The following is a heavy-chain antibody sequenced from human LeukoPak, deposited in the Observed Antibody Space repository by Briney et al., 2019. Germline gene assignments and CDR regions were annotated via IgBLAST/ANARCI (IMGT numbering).Heavy chain of an antibody. CDR1: GGSISSYY. CDR2: IYYSGST. D-gene: IGHD6-19*01. J-gene: IGHJ3*02. CDR3: ARDHSSGWYRGAFDI. V-gene: IGHV4-59*01. Sequence: SETLSLTCTVPGGSISSYYWSWIRQPPGKGLEWIGYIYYSGSTNYNPSLKSRVTISVDTSKNQFSLKLSSVTAADTAMYYCARDHSSGWYRGAFDIWGQGTRLTVSS.